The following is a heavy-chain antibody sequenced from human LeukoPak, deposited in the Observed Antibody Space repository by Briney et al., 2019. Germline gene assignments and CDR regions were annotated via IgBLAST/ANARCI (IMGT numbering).Heavy chain of an antibody. CDR2: ISPSGGST. Sequence: ASVKVSCKAFGYTFTSNYMHLVRQAPGQGPEWMGVISPSGGSTNYAQKFQGRVTLTRDMSTSTDYLELSSMRSEDTAVYDGARDYYDSSGYYPWGYWGEGPLVTVSS. V-gene: IGHV1-46*01. CDR3: ARDYYDSSGYYPWGY. J-gene: IGHJ4*02. D-gene: IGHD3-22*01. CDR1: GYTFTSNY.